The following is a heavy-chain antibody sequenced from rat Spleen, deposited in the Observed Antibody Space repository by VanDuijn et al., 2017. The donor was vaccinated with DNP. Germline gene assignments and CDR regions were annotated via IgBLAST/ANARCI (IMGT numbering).Heavy chain of an antibody. D-gene: IGHD1-11*01. CDR2: INTDGGNT. CDR1: RFTFSSYW. CDR3: STGGTEFNH. Sequence: EMQLVETGGGLVQPGRSLKLSCVASRFTFSSYWIFWVRQAPGKGLEWVASINTDGGNTYYPDSVKGRFTISRDNAKSSLSLQMDSLRSEDTATYYCSTGGTEFNHWGQGVMVTVSS. J-gene: IGHJ2*01. V-gene: IGHV5-58*01.